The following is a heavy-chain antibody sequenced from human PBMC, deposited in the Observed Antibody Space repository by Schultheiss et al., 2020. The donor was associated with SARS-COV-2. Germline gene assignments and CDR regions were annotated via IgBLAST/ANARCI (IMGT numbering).Heavy chain of an antibody. J-gene: IGHJ5*02. D-gene: IGHD2-15*01. V-gene: IGHV3-30*04. Sequence: GGSLRLSCAASGFTFSGSAMHWVRQASGKGLEWVAVIWYDGSNKYYADSVKGRFTISRDNSKNTLYLQMNSLRAEDTAVYYCARRALGWSPGFDPWGQGTLVTVSS. CDR1: GFTFSGSA. CDR3: ARRALGWSPGFDP. CDR2: IWYDGSNK.